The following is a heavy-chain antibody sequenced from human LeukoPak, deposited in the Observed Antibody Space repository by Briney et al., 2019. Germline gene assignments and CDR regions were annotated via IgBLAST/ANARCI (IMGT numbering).Heavy chain of an antibody. V-gene: IGHV1-2*02. CDR2: INPNSGGT. D-gene: IGHD2-2*01. CDR1: GYTFTGYY. CDR3: ARAIVVLSAMDV. J-gene: IGHJ6*03. Sequence: ASVKVSCKASGYTFTGYYMHWVRQAPGQGLEWMGWINPNSGGTNYAQKFQGRVTMTRDTSISTAYMELSRLRSDDTAVYYCARAIVVLSAMDVWGKGSTVTVSS.